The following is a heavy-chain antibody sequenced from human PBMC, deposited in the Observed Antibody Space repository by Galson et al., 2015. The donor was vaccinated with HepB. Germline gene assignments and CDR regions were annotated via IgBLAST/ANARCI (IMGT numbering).Heavy chain of an antibody. CDR3: TRDPKSALFGDHREPFDY. J-gene: IGHJ4*02. CDR1: GFTFRTYS. CDR2: IGSRSNTM. Sequence: SLRLSCAASGFTFRTYSMNWGRKAPGKGLEWIAYIGSRSNTMYYADSVNGRFTISRDDGGNSVCLQMSSMRVDDTAVYYCTRDPKSALFGDHREPFDYWGQGTLVAVS. V-gene: IGHV3-48*01. D-gene: IGHD3-10*02.